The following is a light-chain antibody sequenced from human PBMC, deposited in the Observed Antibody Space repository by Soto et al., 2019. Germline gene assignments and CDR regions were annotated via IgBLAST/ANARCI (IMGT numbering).Light chain of an antibody. CDR3: QQRYNWPPIT. CDR2: DAS. V-gene: IGKV3-11*01. Sequence: EIVLTQSPATLSLSPGERATLSCRASQSVSSYLAWYQQRPGQAPRLLIYDASNRATGIPARFSGSGSGTDFTLTISSLEPEDFAFYYCQQRYNWPPITFGQGARLEI. J-gene: IGKJ5*01. CDR1: QSVSSY.